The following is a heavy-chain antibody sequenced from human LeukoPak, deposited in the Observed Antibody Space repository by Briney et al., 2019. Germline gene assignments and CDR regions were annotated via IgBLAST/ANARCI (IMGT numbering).Heavy chain of an antibody. CDR2: INPNSGGT. CDR1: GYTFTRYA. V-gene: IGHV1-2*04. CDR3: ARDRIVVVPAADPLYYYYYGMDV. Sequence: GASVKVSCKASGYTFTRYAMNWVRQAPGQGLEWIGWINPNSGGTNYAQKFQGWVTMTRDTSISTAYMELSRLRSDDTAVYYCARDRIVVVPAADPLYYYYYGMDVWGQGTTVTVSS. J-gene: IGHJ6*02. D-gene: IGHD2-2*01.